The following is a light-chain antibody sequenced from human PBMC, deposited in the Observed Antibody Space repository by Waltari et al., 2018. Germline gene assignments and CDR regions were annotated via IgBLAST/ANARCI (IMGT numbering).Light chain of an antibody. CDR2: WAS. CDR3: LQYYSTPRT. Sequence: DIVMTQSPDSLAVSLGERATINCKSSQSVLYSSNNKDYLAWYQQKPGQPPMLLIYWASTRDSGVPDRFSGSGSGTDFTLTISSLQAEDVAVYYCLQYYSTPRTFGQGTRLEIK. J-gene: IGKJ2*01. CDR1: QSVLYSSNNKDY. V-gene: IGKV4-1*01.